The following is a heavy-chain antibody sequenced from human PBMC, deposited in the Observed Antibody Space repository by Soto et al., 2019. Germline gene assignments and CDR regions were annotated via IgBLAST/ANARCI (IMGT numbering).Heavy chain of an antibody. CDR3: AREPDGGYLDY. V-gene: IGHV4-4*07. CDR1: GVSISDSY. CDR2: VFTSGST. J-gene: IGHJ4*02. Sequence: QVLLQESGPGLVKPSETLSLTCTVSGVSISDSYWAWIRQPAGKGLEWIGRVFTSGSTPYNPSLKSRVTMSVDASKRQFFLRLNSLTAADTAVYYCAREPDGGYLDYWGQGALVAVSS. D-gene: IGHD2-2*01.